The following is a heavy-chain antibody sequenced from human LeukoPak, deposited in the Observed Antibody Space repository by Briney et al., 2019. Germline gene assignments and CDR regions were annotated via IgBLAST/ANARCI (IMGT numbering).Heavy chain of an antibody. V-gene: IGHV3-23*01. D-gene: IGHD3-3*01. CDR3: AKVMGIGRFLEWFTTNWFDP. CDR1: GFTFSSYA. Sequence: PGGSLRLSCAASGFTFSSYAMSWVRQAPGKGLEWVSAISGSGGSTYYADSVKGRFTISRDNSKNTLYLQMNSLRAEDTAVYYCAKVMGIGRFLEWFTTNWFDPWGQGTLVTVSS. CDR2: ISGSGGST. J-gene: IGHJ5*02.